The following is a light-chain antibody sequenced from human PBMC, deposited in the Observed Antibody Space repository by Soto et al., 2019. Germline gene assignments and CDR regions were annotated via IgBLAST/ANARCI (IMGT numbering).Light chain of an antibody. J-gene: IGKJ4*01. CDR2: LGS. V-gene: IGKV2-28*01. CDR1: QSLLHSNGYNY. CDR3: MQALQTPLT. Sequence: DILITQSPLSLPVTPGEPASISCSSSQSLLHSNGYNYLDWYLQKPGQSPQLLIYLGSNRASGVPDRFSGSGSGTDFTLKISRVEAEDVGVYYCMQALQTPLTFGGGTKVDIK.